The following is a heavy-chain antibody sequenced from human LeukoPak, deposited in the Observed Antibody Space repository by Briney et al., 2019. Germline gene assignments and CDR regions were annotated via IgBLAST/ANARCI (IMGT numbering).Heavy chain of an antibody. CDR1: GFTFSSYA. D-gene: IGHD2-2*01. CDR3: AKSGDIVVVPAAIWISYFDY. CDR2: ISGSGGST. V-gene: IGHV3-23*01. Sequence: GGSLRLSCAAFGFTFSSYAMSWVRQAPGKGLEWVSAISGSGGSTYYADSVKGRFTISRDNSKNTLYLQMNSLRAEDTAVYYCAKSGDIVVVPAAIWISYFDYWGQGTLVTVSS. J-gene: IGHJ4*02.